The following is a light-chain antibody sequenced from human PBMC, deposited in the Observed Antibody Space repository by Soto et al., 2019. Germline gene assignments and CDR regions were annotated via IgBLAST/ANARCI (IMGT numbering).Light chain of an antibody. CDR2: DAS. CDR1: QTVSSN. V-gene: IGKV3-15*01. CDR3: HQYNNSLALT. Sequence: EIVMTQSPATLSVSPGERATLSCRASQTVSSNLAWYQQKPGQAPRLLIYDASTRATGIPVRFRGSGSGTEFTLTISSLQYEDSAVYYCHQYNNSLALTFGGGTKVEIK. J-gene: IGKJ4*01.